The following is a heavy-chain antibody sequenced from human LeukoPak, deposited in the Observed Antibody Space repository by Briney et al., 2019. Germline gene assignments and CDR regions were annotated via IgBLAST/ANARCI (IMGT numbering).Heavy chain of an antibody. CDR1: GYFITTGHY. D-gene: IGHD1-1*01. CDR3: ASNWSDFDY. V-gene: IGHV4-38-2*02. CDR2: IYEGETT. J-gene: IGHJ4*02. Sequence: PSETLSLTCTVSGYFITTGHYWGWARQPPGKGLEWIGSIYEGETTYYNPSLKTRLTISLDTSKNQFSLKLSSVTAADTAAYYCASNWSDFDYWGQGILVTVSS.